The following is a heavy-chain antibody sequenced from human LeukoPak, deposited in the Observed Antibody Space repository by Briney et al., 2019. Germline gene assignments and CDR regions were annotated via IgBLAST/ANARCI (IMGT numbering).Heavy chain of an antibody. Sequence: SQTLSLTCTVSGASISSYYWTWIRQPAGKGLEWIGRIYTSGSINYNPSLKSRVAMSIDTSKNQFSLNLNSVTAADTAVYYCAAQLSVSGATFDYWGQGTLVTVSS. CDR3: AAQLSVSGATFDY. V-gene: IGHV4-4*07. CDR2: IYTSGSI. J-gene: IGHJ4*02. D-gene: IGHD1-1*01. CDR1: GASISSYY.